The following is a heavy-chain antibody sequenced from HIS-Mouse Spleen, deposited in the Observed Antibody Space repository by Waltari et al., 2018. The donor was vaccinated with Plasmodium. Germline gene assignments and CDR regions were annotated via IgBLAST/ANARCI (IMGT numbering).Heavy chain of an antibody. CDR1: GYTFTGYY. J-gene: IGHJ1*01. Sequence: QVQLVQSGAEVKKPGASVKVSCKASGYTFTGYYMHWVRQAPGQGLEWMGWINPNSGGTSISTAYMALSRLRSDDTAVYYCARVLGYKAAAGTFVEYFQHWGQGTLVTVSS. CDR3: ARVLGYKAAAGTFVEYFQH. V-gene: IGHV1-2*02. CDR2: INPNSGG. D-gene: IGHD6-13*01.